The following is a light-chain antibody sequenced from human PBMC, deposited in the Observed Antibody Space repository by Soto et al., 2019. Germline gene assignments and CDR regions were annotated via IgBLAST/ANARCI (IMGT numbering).Light chain of an antibody. J-gene: IGLJ7*01. V-gene: IGLV1-40*01. CDR3: QSYDSSDKLI. Sequence: QSELTQPPSVSGAPGQRVTISCTGSSSNIGAGYAVHWYQQLPGTAPKLLIYDNTNRPSGVPDRFYASKSATSASLAITGLQAEYEADYYCQSYDSSDKLIFGGGTQLTVL. CDR1: SSNIGAGYA. CDR2: DNT.